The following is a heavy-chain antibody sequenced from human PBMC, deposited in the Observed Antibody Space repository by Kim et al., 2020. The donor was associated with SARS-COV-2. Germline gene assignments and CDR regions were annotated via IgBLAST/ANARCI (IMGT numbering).Heavy chain of an antibody. CDR1: GGSISSYY. J-gene: IGHJ6*02. Sequence: SETLSLTCTVSGGSISSYYWSWIRQPPGKGLEWIGYIYYSGSTNYNPSLKSRVTISVDTSKNQFSLKLSSVTAADTAVYYCARDRPYSSSCVYYYYGMDVWGQGTTVTVSS. CDR3: ARDRPYSSSCVYYYYGMDV. V-gene: IGHV4-59*13. CDR2: IYYSGST. D-gene: IGHD6-13*01.